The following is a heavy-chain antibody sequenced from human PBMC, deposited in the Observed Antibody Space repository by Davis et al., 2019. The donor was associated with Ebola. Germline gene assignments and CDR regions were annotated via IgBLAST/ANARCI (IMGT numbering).Heavy chain of an antibody. CDR3: ARDPIGYYYYGMDV. Sequence: SVKVSCKASVGTFSSYAISWVRQAPGQGLEWMGGIIPIFGTANYAQKFQGKVTITADESTTTAYLDVSSLRSEDTAVYYCARDPIGYYYYGMDVWGKGTTVTVSS. V-gene: IGHV1-69*13. CDR1: VGTFSSYA. CDR2: IIPIFGTA. J-gene: IGHJ6*04.